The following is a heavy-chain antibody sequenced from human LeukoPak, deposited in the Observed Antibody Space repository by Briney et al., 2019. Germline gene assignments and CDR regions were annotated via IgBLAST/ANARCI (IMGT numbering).Heavy chain of an antibody. J-gene: IGHJ4*02. Sequence: SGPTLVNPTETLTLTCTFSGFSLTTEQVAVGWIRQSPGKALEWFALIYWDDAKRYSASLKTRVTITKDSSRNQVLLTMTNMDPVDTGSYYCARWRATSTIPSSFDYWGRGILVTVSS. CDR2: IYWDDAK. CDR1: GFSLTTEQVA. D-gene: IGHD2-2*01. V-gene: IGHV2-5*02. CDR3: ARWRATSTIPSSFDY.